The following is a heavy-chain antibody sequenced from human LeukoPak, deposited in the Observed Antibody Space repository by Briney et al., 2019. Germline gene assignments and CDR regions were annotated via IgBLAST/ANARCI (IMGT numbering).Heavy chain of an antibody. Sequence: GGSLRLSCAASGFTFSDYYMSWIRQAPGKGLEWVSYISSSSSYTNYAASVKGRFTISRDNAKNTLYLQMNSLRAEGTAIYYCAGTLSGSYYVGDYWGQGTLVTVSS. CDR3: AGTLSGSYYVGDY. J-gene: IGHJ4*02. D-gene: IGHD1-26*01. CDR2: ISSSSSYT. V-gene: IGHV3-11*06. CDR1: GFTFSDYY.